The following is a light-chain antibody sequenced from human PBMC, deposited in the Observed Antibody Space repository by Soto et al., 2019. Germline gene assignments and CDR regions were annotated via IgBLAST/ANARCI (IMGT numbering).Light chain of an antibody. Sequence: GDTVTITCRASQSITASLAWYQHKPGEAPKLLIYDVSSLESGVPSRFSGSGSGTKFTLTIASLQPDDFEPYYCQQYETFSGTFGPGTKVDIK. CDR1: QSITAS. CDR2: DVS. CDR3: QQYETFSGT. V-gene: IGKV1-5*01. J-gene: IGKJ1*01.